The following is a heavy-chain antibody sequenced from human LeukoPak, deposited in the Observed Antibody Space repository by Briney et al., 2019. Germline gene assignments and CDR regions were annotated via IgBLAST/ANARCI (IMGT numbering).Heavy chain of an antibody. Sequence: GGSLRLSCAASGLTFSNYAMSWVRQAPGKGLDWVSTISGTGGSTYYGDSVKGRFTISRDNSKNTLYLQMNSLRAEDTAVYFCASRENNYGLGDWGQGTLVTVSS. V-gene: IGHV3-23*01. J-gene: IGHJ1*01. CDR1: GLTFSNYA. CDR3: ASRENNYGLGD. CDR2: ISGTGGST. D-gene: IGHD3-10*01.